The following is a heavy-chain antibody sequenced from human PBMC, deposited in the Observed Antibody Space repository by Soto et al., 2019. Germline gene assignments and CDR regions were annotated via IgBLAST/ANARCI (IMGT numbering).Heavy chain of an antibody. D-gene: IGHD2-15*01. CDR3: ARIIVVVVAATGYMDV. Sequence: SETLSLTCTVSGGSISSSSYYWGWIRQPPGKGLEWIGSIYYSGSTYYNPSLKSRVTISVDTSKNQFSLKLSSVTAADTAVYYCARIIVVVVAATGYMDVWGKGTTVTVSS. CDR2: IYYSGST. V-gene: IGHV4-39*01. CDR1: GGSISSSSYY. J-gene: IGHJ6*03.